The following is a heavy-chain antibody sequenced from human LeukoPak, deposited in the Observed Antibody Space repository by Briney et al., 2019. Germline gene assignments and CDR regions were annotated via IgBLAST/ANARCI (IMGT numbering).Heavy chain of an antibody. Sequence: GASVKVSCKASGYTFTGYYMHWVRQAPGQGLEWMGWINPNSGGTNYAQKFQGRVTMTRDTSISTAYMELSRLRSDDTAVYYCATPTVYYYYGMDVWGQGTTVTVSS. V-gene: IGHV1-2*02. D-gene: IGHD4-17*01. J-gene: IGHJ6*02. CDR3: ATPTVYYYYGMDV. CDR2: INPNSGGT. CDR1: GYTFTGYY.